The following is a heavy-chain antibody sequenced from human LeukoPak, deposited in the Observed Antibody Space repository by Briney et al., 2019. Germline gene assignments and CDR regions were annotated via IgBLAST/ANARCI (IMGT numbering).Heavy chain of an antibody. CDR2: IYYSGST. V-gene: IGHV4-59*12. CDR1: GGSISSYY. J-gene: IGHJ5*02. Sequence: SETLSLTCTVSGGSISSYYWSWIRQPPGKGLEWIGYIYYSGSTNYNPSLKSRVTISVDTSKNQFSLKLSSVTAADTAVYYCARETYYDFWSGYGEGFDPWGQGTLVTVSS. D-gene: IGHD3-3*01. CDR3: ARETYYDFWSGYGEGFDP.